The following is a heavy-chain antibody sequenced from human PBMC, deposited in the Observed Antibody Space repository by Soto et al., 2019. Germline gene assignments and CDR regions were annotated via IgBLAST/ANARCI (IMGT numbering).Heavy chain of an antibody. Sequence: VQLVESGGGLVKPGGSLRLSCAASGFTFSSYSMNWVRQAPGKGLEWVSSISSSSSYIYYADSVKGRFTISRDNAKNSLYLQMNSLRAEDTAVYYCARDAAPMTGPGTGFDPWGQGTLVTVSS. CDR1: GFTFSSYS. CDR2: ISSSSSYI. J-gene: IGHJ5*02. D-gene: IGHD1-20*01. V-gene: IGHV3-21*01. CDR3: ARDAAPMTGPGTGFDP.